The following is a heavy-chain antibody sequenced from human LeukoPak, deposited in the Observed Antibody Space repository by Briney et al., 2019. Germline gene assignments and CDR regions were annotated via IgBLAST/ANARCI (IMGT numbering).Heavy chain of an antibody. D-gene: IGHD6-19*01. CDR1: GFSFSTYW. CDR2: IKQDGSEK. CDR3: TREAAAGIDY. Sequence: GGSLRLSCAASGFSFSTYWMSWVRQAPGKGLEWVANIKQDGSEKYYLDSVKGRFTISRDNAKNSLYLQMNSLRAEDTAVYFCTREAAAGIDYWGQGTLVTASS. V-gene: IGHV3-7*01. J-gene: IGHJ4*02.